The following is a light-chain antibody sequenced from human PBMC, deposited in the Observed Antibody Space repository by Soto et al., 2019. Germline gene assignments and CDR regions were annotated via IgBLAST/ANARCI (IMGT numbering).Light chain of an antibody. CDR1: SSDVGAYIY. CDR2: DVG. Sequence: QSVLTQPRLVSGSPGQSVTISCTGTSSDVGAYIYVSWYQQYPAKAPKVMIYDVGRRPSGVPDRFSGSKSGNTASLTISGLQAEDEAVYFCCSYAGNKTVVFGGGTKLTVL. CDR3: CSYAGNKTVV. J-gene: IGLJ3*02. V-gene: IGLV2-11*01.